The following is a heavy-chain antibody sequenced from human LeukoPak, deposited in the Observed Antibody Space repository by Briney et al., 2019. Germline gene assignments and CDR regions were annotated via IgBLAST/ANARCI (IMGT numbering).Heavy chain of an antibody. CDR2: ISSSRSYI. J-gene: IGHJ4*02. V-gene: IGHV3-21*01. CDR1: GVTFSSYS. D-gene: IGHD1-26*01. Sequence: PGGSLRLSCAASGVTFSSYSMNWVRQAPGKGREWGSSISSSRSYIYYADSVKGRFTISRDYAKNSLYLQMNSLRAEDTAVYYCARDSTIVGATTSDYWGQGTLVTVSS. CDR3: ARDSTIVGATTSDY.